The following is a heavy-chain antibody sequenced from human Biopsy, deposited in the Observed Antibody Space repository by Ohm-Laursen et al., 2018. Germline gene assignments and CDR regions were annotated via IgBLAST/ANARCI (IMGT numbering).Heavy chain of an antibody. V-gene: IGHV1-8*01. Sequence: SVKVSCKASGYTFTSYGITWVRQASGQGPERIGWLNPVSGNSNFGQKFRGRVTVTSDTSISTAYMELSGLTSDDTATYYCGRAVRNQLLTDPWGQGTLVTVTS. D-gene: IGHD1-7*01. CDR3: GRAVRNQLLTDP. CDR2: LNPVSGNS. CDR1: GYTFTSYG. J-gene: IGHJ5*02.